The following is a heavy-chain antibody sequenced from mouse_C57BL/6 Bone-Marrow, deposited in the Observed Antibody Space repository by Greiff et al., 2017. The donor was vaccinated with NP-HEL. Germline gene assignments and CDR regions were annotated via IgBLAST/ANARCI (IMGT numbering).Heavy chain of an antibody. CDR3: ARQEVLLWLRRRDWYFDV. D-gene: IGHD2-2*01. CDR1: GFTFSSYG. Sequence: EVMLVESGGDLVKPGGSLKLSCAASGFTFSSYGMSWVRQTPDKRLEWVATISSGGSYTYYPDSVKGRFTISRDNAKNTLYLQMSSLKSEDTAMYYCARQEVLLWLRRRDWYFDVWGTGTTVTVSS. CDR2: ISSGGSYT. J-gene: IGHJ1*03. V-gene: IGHV5-6*01.